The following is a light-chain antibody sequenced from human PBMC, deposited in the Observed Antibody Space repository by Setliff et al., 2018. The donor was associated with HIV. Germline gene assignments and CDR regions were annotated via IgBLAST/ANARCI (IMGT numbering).Light chain of an antibody. CDR1: NTDIGGYNY. CDR3: SPYTSSSTYV. V-gene: IGLV2-14*03. Sequence: QSVLTQPASVSGSPGQSITISCTGTNTDIGGYNYVPWYQQHPGKAPKLMIYDVNKRPSGVSNRFSGSKSGNTASLTISGLQTEDEADYYCSPYTSSSTYVFGTGTKVTVL. J-gene: IGLJ1*01. CDR2: DVN.